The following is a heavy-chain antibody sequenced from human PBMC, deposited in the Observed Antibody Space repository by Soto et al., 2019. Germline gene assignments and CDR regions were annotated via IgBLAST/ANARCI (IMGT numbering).Heavy chain of an antibody. D-gene: IGHD2-15*01. V-gene: IGHV3-23*01. CDR3: AKDTPVVMFLFDS. Sequence: ASVKVSCTASGFTFYTYAMTWVRQAPGKGLEWVSSITDTGVTTYYADSVKGRFTISRDNSKNTLYLQMNSLRTDDSAVYYCAKDTPVVMFLFDSWGRGTLVTVSS. CDR1: GFTFYTYA. CDR2: ITDTGVTT. J-gene: IGHJ4*02.